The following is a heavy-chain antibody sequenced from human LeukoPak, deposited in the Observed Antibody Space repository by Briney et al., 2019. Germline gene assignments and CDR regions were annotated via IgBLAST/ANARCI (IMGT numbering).Heavy chain of an antibody. CDR2: IYPNNGGT. Sequence: GASVKVSCKASGYTFTGYYMHWVRQAPGQELEWMGWIYPNNGGTNYAQKFQGRVTMTRDTSISTAYMELSRLRSDDTAVYYCARDLGVSAAPHLYCFDLWGRGTLVTVSS. CDR1: GYTFTGYY. D-gene: IGHD2-8*02. J-gene: IGHJ2*01. CDR3: ARDLGVSAAPHLYCFDL. V-gene: IGHV1-2*02.